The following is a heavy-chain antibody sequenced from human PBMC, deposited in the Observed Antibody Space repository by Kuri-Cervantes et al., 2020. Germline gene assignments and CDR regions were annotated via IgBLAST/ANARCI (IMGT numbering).Heavy chain of an antibody. CDR1: GFTFSSYG. V-gene: IGHV3-NL1*01. D-gene: IGHD1-26*01. CDR3: ARSYSGSWGLSY. J-gene: IGHJ4*02. Sequence: GGSLRLSCAASGFTFSSYGMHWVRQAPGKGLEWVSVIYSGGSTYYADSVKGRFTISRDNSKNTLYLQMNSLRAEDTAVYYCARSYSGSWGLSYWGQGTLVTVSS. CDR2: IYSGGST.